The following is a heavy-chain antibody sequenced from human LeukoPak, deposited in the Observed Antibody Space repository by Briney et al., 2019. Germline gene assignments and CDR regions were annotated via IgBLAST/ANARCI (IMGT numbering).Heavy chain of an antibody. CDR3: ARDASYGSGFD. Sequence: SETLSLTCTVSGGSISSYYWSWIRQPPGKGLEWIGYIYYSGSTNYNPSLKSRVTISVDTSKNQFSLKLSSVTAADTAVYYCARDASYGSGFDWGQGTLVPSPQ. CDR2: IYYSGST. J-gene: IGHJ4*02. D-gene: IGHD3-10*01. CDR1: GGSISSYY. V-gene: IGHV4-59*01.